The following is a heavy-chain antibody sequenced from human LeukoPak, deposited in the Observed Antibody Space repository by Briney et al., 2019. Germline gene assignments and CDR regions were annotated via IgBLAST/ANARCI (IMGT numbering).Heavy chain of an antibody. D-gene: IGHD2-2*01. Sequence: PGGSLRLSCAASGFTFSSYAMSWVRQAPGKGLEWVSGISGSGGSTYSVDSVKGRFTISRDNSKNSLYLQMNSLRAEDTAVYYCARDSGYCSSTGCYVHYFDYWGQGTLVTVSS. CDR3: ARDSGYCSSTGCYVHYFDY. CDR2: ISGSGGST. J-gene: IGHJ4*02. CDR1: GFTFSSYA. V-gene: IGHV3-23*01.